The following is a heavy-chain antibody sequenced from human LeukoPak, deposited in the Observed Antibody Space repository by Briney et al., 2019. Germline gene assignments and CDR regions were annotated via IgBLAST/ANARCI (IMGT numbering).Heavy chain of an antibody. D-gene: IGHD6-19*01. CDR1: GGSISSYY. J-gene: IGHJ5*02. V-gene: IGHV4-4*09. Sequence: SETLSLTCTVSGGSISSYYWSWIRQPPGKGLEWIGYIYTSGSTNYNPSLKSRVTISVDTSKNQFSLKLSSVTAADTAVYYCAGQSRKQSYWFDPWGQGTLVTVSS. CDR2: IYTSGST. CDR3: AGQSRKQSYWFDP.